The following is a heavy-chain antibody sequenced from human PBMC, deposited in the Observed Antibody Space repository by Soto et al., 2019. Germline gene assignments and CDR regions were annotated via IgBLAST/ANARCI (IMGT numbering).Heavy chain of an antibody. D-gene: IGHD3-22*01. V-gene: IGHV3-15*01. Sequence: EVQLVESGGGLVKPGGSLRLSCAASGFTFSNAWMSWVRQAPGKGLEWVGRIKSKTDGGTTDYAAPVKGRFTISRDDSKNTLYLQMNSLKTEDTAVYYCTTDGVVVIIGLFDYWGQGTLVTVSS. CDR1: GFTFSNAW. CDR3: TTDGVVVIIGLFDY. J-gene: IGHJ4*02. CDR2: IKSKTDGGTT.